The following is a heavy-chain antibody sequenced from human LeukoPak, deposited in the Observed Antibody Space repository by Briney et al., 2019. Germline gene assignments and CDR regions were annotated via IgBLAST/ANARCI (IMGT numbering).Heavy chain of an antibody. V-gene: IGHV3-33*01. J-gene: IGHJ4*02. CDR1: GFIFSSYG. CDR2: IWYDGTNE. D-gene: IGHD2-15*01. Sequence: GGSLRLSCAASGFIFSSYGMHWVRQAPGKGLEWVALIWYDGTNEYYTDSVKGRFTISRANSKNTLYLQMNSLRAEDTAVYYCARVPYCNGGRCSSWIDHWGQGTLVTVSS. CDR3: ARVPYCNGGRCSSWIDH.